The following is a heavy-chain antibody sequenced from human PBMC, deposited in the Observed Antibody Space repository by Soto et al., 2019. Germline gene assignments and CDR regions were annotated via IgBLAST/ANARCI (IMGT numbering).Heavy chain of an antibody. J-gene: IGHJ6*02. V-gene: IGHV3-30*18. Sequence: PGGSLRLSCAASGFTFSSYGMHWFRQAPGKGLEWVAVISYDGSNKYYADSVKGRFTISRDNSKNTLYLQMNSLRAEDTAVYYCAKDGSSGWYYYYGMDVWGQGTTVTVSS. D-gene: IGHD6-19*01. CDR2: ISYDGSNK. CDR1: GFTFSSYG. CDR3: AKDGSSGWYYYYGMDV.